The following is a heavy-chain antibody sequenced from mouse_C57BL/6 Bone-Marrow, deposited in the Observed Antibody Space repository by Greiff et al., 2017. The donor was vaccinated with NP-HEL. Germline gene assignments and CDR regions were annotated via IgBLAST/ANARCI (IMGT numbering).Heavy chain of an antibody. CDR1: GYSITSDY. D-gene: IGHD1-1*01. Sequence: VQLKESGPGLAKPSQTLSLTCSVTGYSITSDYWNWIRKFPGTKLAYMGYISYSGSTYYHPSLKSRIAITRDTSKNQYYLQLNSVTTEDTATYYCARSGSSQYYAMDYWGQGTSVTVSS. V-gene: IGHV3-8*01. CDR2: ISYSGST. J-gene: IGHJ4*01. CDR3: ARSGSSQYYAMDY.